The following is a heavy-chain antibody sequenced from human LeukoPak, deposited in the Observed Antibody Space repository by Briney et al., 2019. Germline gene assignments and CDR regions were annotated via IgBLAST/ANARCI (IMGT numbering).Heavy chain of an antibody. V-gene: IGHV1-18*01. D-gene: IGHD6-19*01. J-gene: IGHJ4*02. CDR1: GYSFTNYG. CDR3: ARAVAGSLVLEDY. CDR2: ISAHNGNT. Sequence: ASVKVSCKASGYSFTNYGIIWVRQTPGQGLQWMGWISAHNGNTNYAQKLQGRVTMTTDTSTSTAYMELRSLRSDDTAVYYCARAVAGSLVLEDYWGQGTLVTVSS.